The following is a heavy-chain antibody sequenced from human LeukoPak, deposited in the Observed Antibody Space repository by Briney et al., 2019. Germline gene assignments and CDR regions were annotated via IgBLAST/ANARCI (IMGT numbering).Heavy chain of an antibody. Sequence: GGSLRLSCAASGFTFSSYAMSWVRQAPGKGLEWVSGISGSGDNTYYAESVKGRFTISRDNSKNTPYLRMKSLRAEDTAIYYCAKESTVTPGNVNWFDSWGQGTLVTVSS. CDR1: GFTFSSYA. D-gene: IGHD4-17*01. V-gene: IGHV3-23*01. CDR3: AKESTVTPGNVNWFDS. CDR2: ISGSGDNT. J-gene: IGHJ5*01.